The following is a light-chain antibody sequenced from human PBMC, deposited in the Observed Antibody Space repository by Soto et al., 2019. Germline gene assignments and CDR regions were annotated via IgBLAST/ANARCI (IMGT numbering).Light chain of an antibody. CDR3: AAWDDSLSGFYV. V-gene: IGLV1-47*01. CDR1: SSNIGSNY. Sequence: QSVLTQPPSASGTPGQRVTISCSGSSSNIGSNYVYWYQQPPGTAPKLLIYRNNPRPSGVPDRFSGSKSGTSASLAISGLRSEDEADYYCAAWDDSLSGFYVFGTGTKVTVL. CDR2: RNN. J-gene: IGLJ1*01.